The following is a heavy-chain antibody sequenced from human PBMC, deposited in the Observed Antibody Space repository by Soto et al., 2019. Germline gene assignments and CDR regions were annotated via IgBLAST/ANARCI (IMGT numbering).Heavy chain of an antibody. V-gene: IGHV3-9*01. CDR3: AKGYCSSCFSFDRKDAFDI. D-gene: IGHD2-2*01. Sequence: PGGSLRLSCAASGFTFDDYAMHWVRQAPGKGLEWVSGISWNSGSIGYADSVKGRFTISRDNAKNSLYLQMNSLRAEDTALYYYAKGYCSSCFSFDRKDAFDIWGQGTMVTVSS. CDR2: ISWNSGSI. CDR1: GFTFDDYA. J-gene: IGHJ3*02.